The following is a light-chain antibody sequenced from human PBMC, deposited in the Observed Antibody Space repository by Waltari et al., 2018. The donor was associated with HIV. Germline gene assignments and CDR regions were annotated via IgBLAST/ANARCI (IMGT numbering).Light chain of an antibody. V-gene: IGLV2-23*02. CDR2: EVS. Sequence: QSALTQPASVSGSPGQSITISCPGTSSDVGSYNLVPWSLQHPGKAPKLMIYEVSKRPSGVSNRFSGSKSGNTASLTISGLQAEDEADYYCCSYAGSSTWVFGGGTKLTVL. CDR3: CSYAGSSTWV. J-gene: IGLJ3*02. CDR1: SSDVGSYNL.